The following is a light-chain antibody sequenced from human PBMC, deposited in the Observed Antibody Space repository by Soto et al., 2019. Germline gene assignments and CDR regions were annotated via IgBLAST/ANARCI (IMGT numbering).Light chain of an antibody. V-gene: IGLV2-14*01. CDR1: SSDIGAYDY. J-gene: IGLJ1*01. Sequence: QSALTQPASLSGSPGQSITISCTGTSSDIGAYDYVSWFQQHPGKAPKLMISEVNNRPSGVSNHLSGSKSGNTAYLTISGLQVEDEADYYCCSYAGSYTYVFGTGTKVTVL. CDR3: CSYAGSYTYV. CDR2: EVN.